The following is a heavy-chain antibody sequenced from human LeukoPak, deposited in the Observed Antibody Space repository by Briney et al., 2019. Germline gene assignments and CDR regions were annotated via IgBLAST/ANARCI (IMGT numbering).Heavy chain of an antibody. Sequence: ASVKVSCKASGYTFTDYYMHWVRQAPGQGLEWMGRIDPNGGGTNYAQKFQGRVTMTRDTSISTAYMELSRLRSDDTAVYYCARDDCSGGSCYLNFDYWGQGTLVTVSS. V-gene: IGHV1-2*06. D-gene: IGHD2-15*01. CDR2: IDPNGGGT. CDR3: ARDDCSGGSCYLNFDY. J-gene: IGHJ4*02. CDR1: GYTFTDYY.